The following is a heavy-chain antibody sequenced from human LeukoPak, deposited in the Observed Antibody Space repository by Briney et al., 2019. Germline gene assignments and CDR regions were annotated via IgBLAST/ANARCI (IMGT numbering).Heavy chain of an antibody. CDR2: ISYDGSNK. D-gene: IGHD3-10*01. Sequence: GGSLRLSCAASGFTFSSYGMHWARQAPGKGLEWVAVISYDGSNKYYADSVKGRFTISRDNSKNTLYLQMNSLRAEDTAVYYCAKDLDRKRNYYGSGSYFSEIYYYYYGMGVWGQGTTVTVSS. CDR3: AKDLDRKRNYYGSGSYFSEIYYYYYGMGV. CDR1: GFTFSSYG. J-gene: IGHJ6*02. V-gene: IGHV3-30*18.